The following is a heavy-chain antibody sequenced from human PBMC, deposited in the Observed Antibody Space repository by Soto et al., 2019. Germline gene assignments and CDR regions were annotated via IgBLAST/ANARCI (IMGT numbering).Heavy chain of an antibody. CDR1: GYTFTNSG. D-gene: IGHD3-22*01. V-gene: IGHV1-18*01. Sequence: ASVKVSCKASGYTFTNSGISWVRQAPGQGLEWMGWIGAYNGHTKYAQNLQGRVTMTTDTSTSKAYMELRSLKSDDTALYYCAREDYYDSXGYLPXRYYFGXDVLGQGTXXXVSS. CDR2: IGAYNGHT. J-gene: IGHJ6*02. CDR3: AREDYYDSXGYLPXRYYFGXDV.